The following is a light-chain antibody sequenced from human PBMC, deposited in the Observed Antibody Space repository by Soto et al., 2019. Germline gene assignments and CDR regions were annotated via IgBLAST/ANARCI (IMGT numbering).Light chain of an antibody. V-gene: IGKV1-33*01. CDR1: QDISDY. CDR2: DAS. CDR3: QKANSFPLN. Sequence: IQMTHSPSSLSASVVDRVTITCQASQDISDYVKWYQQKPGKPPKVLIYDASNVEAGVPSRFSGSGSGTDFTLTISSLQPEDFATYYCQKANSFPLNFGQGTRLEIK. J-gene: IGKJ5*01.